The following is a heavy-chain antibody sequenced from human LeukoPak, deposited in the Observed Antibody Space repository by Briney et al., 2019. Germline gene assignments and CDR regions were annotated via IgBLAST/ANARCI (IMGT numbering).Heavy chain of an antibody. Sequence: GGSLRLSCAASGFTFSSYWMSWVRQAPGKGLEWVANLKQDGSERYYVDSVKGRFTISRDNAKNSLYLQMNSLRAEDTAVYYCARDSYCGGDCYLNDAFDIWGQGTMVTVSS. CDR2: LKQDGSER. CDR1: GFTFSSYW. D-gene: IGHD2-21*01. J-gene: IGHJ3*02. V-gene: IGHV3-7*01. CDR3: ARDSYCGGDCYLNDAFDI.